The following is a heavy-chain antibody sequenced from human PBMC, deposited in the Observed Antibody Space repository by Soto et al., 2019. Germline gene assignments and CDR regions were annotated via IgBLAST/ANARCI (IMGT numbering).Heavy chain of an antibody. D-gene: IGHD5-18*01. Sequence: NPSETLSLTCTVAVGSISSYYWSWIRQPPGKGLEWIGYIYYSGSTNYNPSLKSRVTISVDTSKNQFSLKLSSVTAADTAVYYCASALRYSPDWFDPWGQGTLVTVSS. CDR3: ASALRYSPDWFDP. CDR1: VGSISSYY. CDR2: IYYSGST. V-gene: IGHV4-59*01. J-gene: IGHJ5*02.